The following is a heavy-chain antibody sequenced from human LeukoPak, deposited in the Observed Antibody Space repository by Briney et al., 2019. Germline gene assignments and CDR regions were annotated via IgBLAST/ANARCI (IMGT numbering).Heavy chain of an antibody. J-gene: IGHJ4*02. CDR2: IYFSGST. V-gene: IGHV4-39*01. Sequence: SETLSLTYTVSGGSLRSGGHQWGWIRQPPGEGLEWIGTIYFSGSTYYNPSLKSRVTISVDTSKNQFSLNLKSVTAAYPAVCDGARPFSSAWQCFDCWGQGTLVTVSS. CDR3: ARPFSSAWQCFDC. D-gene: IGHD6-19*01. CDR1: GGSLRSGGHQ.